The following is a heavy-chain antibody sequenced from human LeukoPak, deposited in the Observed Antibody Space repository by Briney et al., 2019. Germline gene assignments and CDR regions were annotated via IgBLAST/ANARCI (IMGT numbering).Heavy chain of an antibody. Sequence: GGSLRLSCAASGFTFNSYSMNWVRQTPGKGLEWVSSISSSSGYINYADSVKGRFTVSRDNAKNSLYLQMNSLRAEDTAVYYCAREPPSYSSSWYGLFDYWGQGTLVTVSS. J-gene: IGHJ4*02. CDR1: GFTFNSYS. V-gene: IGHV3-21*01. D-gene: IGHD6-13*01. CDR3: AREPPSYSSSWYGLFDY. CDR2: ISSSSGYI.